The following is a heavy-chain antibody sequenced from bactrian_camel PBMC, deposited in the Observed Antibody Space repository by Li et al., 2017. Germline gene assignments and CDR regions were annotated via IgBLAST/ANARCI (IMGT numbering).Heavy chain of an antibody. J-gene: IGHJ4*01. D-gene: IGHD3*01. CDR2: VARDGSNT. CDR1: GLTFSTTI. V-gene: IGHV3S7*01. Sequence: VQLVESGGGLVQPGGSLRLSCEASGLTFSTTIMSWVRLAPGKAPEWVSGVARDGSNTYYSDSVKGRFSISRDNAKNTLYLQLNSLKTGDTAMYYCAADPVGACYKDKIRFTAQGQGTQVTVS.